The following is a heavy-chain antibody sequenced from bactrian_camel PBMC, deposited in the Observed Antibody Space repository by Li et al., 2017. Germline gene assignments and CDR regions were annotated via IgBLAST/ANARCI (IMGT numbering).Heavy chain of an antibody. V-gene: IGHV3S53*01. CDR1: SYTDRSC. CDR3: AASASFILTPRFYRFESSDYPY. D-gene: IGHD4*01. CDR2: VDSNGVT. J-gene: IGHJ4*01. Sequence: HVQLVESGGGSVQAGGSLRLSCSVSSYTDRSCMAWFRQAPGSQRETVATVDSNGVTKVAGSVKGRFTLSKDNAGNSLFLHMTNLKPEDTAMYYCAASASFILTPRFYRFESSDYPYRGQGTQVTVS.